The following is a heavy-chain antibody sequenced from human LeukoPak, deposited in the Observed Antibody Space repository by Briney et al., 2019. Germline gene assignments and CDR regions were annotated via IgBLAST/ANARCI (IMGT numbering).Heavy chain of an antibody. V-gene: IGHV3-30*18. CDR3: AKGYGSGSYCVDY. CDR2: ISYDGSNK. Sequence: GGSLRLSCAASGFTFSSYGMHWVRQAPGKGLEWVAFISYDGSNKYYADSVKGRFTFSRDNPKNTLYLQMSSLRVEDTAVYYCAKGYGSGSYCVDYWGQGTLVTVSS. D-gene: IGHD3-10*01. CDR1: GFTFSSYG. J-gene: IGHJ4*02.